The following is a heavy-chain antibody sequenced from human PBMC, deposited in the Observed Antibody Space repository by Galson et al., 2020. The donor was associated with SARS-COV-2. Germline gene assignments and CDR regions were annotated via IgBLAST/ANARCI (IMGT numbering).Heavy chain of an antibody. CDR2: ISHSGDT. Sequence: SETLSLTCAVSGTSISSGSYSWNWIRQPPGQGLAWIGYISHSGDTNYNPSLKSRVTISRDRSKNQFSLRLSSVTAADTAVYYCARLHYGACAPEAFSLSGPGTRVTV. CDR3: ARLHYGACAPEAFSL. CDR1: GTSISSGSYS. J-gene: IGHJ3*01. D-gene: IGHD4-17*01. V-gene: IGHV4-30-2*01.